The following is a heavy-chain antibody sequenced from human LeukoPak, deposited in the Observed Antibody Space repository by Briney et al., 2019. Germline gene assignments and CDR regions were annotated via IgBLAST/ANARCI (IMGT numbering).Heavy chain of an antibody. CDR3: ARGSSSGWYYFDY. J-gene: IGHJ4*02. Sequence: GGSLRLSCAASGFMFSSHGMNWVRQAPGKGLEWVSYIGSGSRTTYYADSVKGRFTISRDNSKNTLYLQMNSLRAEDTAVYYCARGSSSGWYYFDYWGQGTLVTVSS. V-gene: IGHV3-48*01. D-gene: IGHD6-19*01. CDR2: IGSGSRTT. CDR1: GFMFSSHG.